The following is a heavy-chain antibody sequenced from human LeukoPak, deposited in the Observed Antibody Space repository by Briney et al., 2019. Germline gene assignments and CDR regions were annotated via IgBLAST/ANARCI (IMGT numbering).Heavy chain of an antibody. J-gene: IGHJ4*02. V-gene: IGHV3-7*01. CDR1: GFTISTYW. CDR2: INPDGSEK. Sequence: PGGCLRLSCAASGFTISTYWMTSVRQAPGKGLEWVANINPDGSEKYYVDSVKGRFTISRDNARNSLYLQMNSLGVEDTAVYYCASGVYGLGGQGTQVTVSS. D-gene: IGHD3-10*01. CDR3: ASGVYGL.